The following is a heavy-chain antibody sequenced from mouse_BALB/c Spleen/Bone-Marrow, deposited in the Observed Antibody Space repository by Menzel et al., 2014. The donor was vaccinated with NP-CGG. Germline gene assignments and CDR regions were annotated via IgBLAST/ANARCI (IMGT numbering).Heavy chain of an antibody. J-gene: IGHJ4*01. V-gene: IGHV1-87*01. CDR2: IYPGDGDT. Sequence: QVQLQQSGAELARPGASVKLSCKASGYTFTSYWMQWVKQRPGQGLEWIGAIYPGDGDTRYTQKFKDKATLTADKSSSTAYMQLSSLASEDSAVYYCARRDYGIRENYYAMDYWGQGTSVTVSS. D-gene: IGHD1-2*01. CDR3: ARRDYGIRENYYAMDY. CDR1: GYTFTSYW.